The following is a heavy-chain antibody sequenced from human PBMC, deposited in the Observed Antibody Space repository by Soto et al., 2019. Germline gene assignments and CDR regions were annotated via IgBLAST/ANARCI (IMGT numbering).Heavy chain of an antibody. J-gene: IGHJ4*02. D-gene: IGHD3-22*01. Sequence: GESLKISCKGSGYSFTNYWIGWVRQMPGKGLEWMGIIYPGDSDTRYSPSFQGQVTISADKSISTAYLQWSSLKASDTAMYYCARHVAYYGSSGYLPYFDYWGLGSLVPVSS. CDR1: GYSFTNYW. CDR2: IYPGDSDT. V-gene: IGHV5-51*01. CDR3: ARHVAYYGSSGYLPYFDY.